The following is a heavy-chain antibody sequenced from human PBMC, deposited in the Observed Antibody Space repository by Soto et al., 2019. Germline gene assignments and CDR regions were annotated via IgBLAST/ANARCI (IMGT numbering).Heavy chain of an antibody. CDR3: ARDEVTAANWRER. D-gene: IGHD2-2*01. CDR2: ISGYNGNT. CDR1: GYTFTNYG. J-gene: IGHJ5*02. V-gene: IGHV1-18*04. Sequence: ASVKVSCKASGYTFTNYGITWVRQAPGQGLEWMGWISGYNGNTKYAQNFQGRLTLTTDTSTSTACMELRSLRSDDTAVYYCARDEVTAANWRERWGQGTMVIVSA.